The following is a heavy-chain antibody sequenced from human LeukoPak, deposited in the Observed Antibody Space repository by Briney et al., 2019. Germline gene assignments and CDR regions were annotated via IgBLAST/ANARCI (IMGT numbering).Heavy chain of an antibody. CDR1: GYTFTSYY. D-gene: IGHD3-22*01. V-gene: IGHV1-46*01. CDR2: INPSGGST. Sequence: GASVKVSCKASGYTFTSYYMHWVRQAPGQGLEWMGIINPSGGSTSYAQKFQGRVTMTRDMSTSTVYMELSSLRSEDTAVYYCARGAYYYDSSGTKGLFCDYWGQGTLVTVSS. CDR3: ARGAYYYDSSGTKGLFCDY. J-gene: IGHJ4*02.